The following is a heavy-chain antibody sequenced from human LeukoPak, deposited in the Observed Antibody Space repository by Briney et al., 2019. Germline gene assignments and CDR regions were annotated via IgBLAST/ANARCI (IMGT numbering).Heavy chain of an antibody. Sequence: GGSLRLSCAASGFTFSAYGMNWVRQAPGKGLEWVSSVSSSSSYIYYADSVKGRFTISRDNAKNSLSLQMNSLRAEDTAVYYCARDQRATASTGSYFDYWGQGTLVTVSS. CDR1: GFTFSAYG. V-gene: IGHV3-21*01. CDR2: VSSSSSYI. D-gene: IGHD1-1*01. J-gene: IGHJ4*02. CDR3: ARDQRATASTGSYFDY.